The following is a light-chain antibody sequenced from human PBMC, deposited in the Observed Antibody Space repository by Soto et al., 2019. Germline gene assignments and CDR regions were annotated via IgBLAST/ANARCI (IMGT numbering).Light chain of an antibody. J-gene: IGKJ4*01. Sequence: EIVLTQSPATLSLSPGERATLSCRASQSIRSNLAWYQQKPGQAPRLLIYDASTRATGIPARFSGTRSGADFTLTISSLEPEDFAVYYCQQRSNWLTFGGGTTVDIK. CDR2: DAS. V-gene: IGKV3-11*01. CDR3: QQRSNWLT. CDR1: QSIRSN.